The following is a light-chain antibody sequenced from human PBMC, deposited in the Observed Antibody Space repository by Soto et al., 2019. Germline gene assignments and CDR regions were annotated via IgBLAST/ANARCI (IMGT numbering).Light chain of an antibody. Sequence: QAVVTQPPSAPGTPGQRVTISCSGSSSNIESNFVYWYQQFPGTAPRLLIYRNNQRPSGVPDRFSGSKSGTSASLAISALRSEDEADYYCTVWDDSLRGRLFGGGTKVTVL. V-gene: IGLV1-47*01. J-gene: IGLJ2*01. CDR3: TVWDDSLRGRL. CDR1: SSNIESNF. CDR2: RNN.